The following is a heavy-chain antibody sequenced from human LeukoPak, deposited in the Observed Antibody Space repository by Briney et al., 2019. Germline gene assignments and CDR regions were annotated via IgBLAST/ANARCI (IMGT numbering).Heavy chain of an antibody. CDR1: GYTFTGYY. CDR2: INPNSGGT. Sequence: ASVKVSCKASGYTFTGYYMHWVRQAPGQGLECMGWINPNSGGTNYAQKFQGRVTMTRDTSISTAYMELSRLRSDDTAAYYCARSLSPGDYVANWFDPWGQGTLVTVSS. V-gene: IGHV1-2*02. J-gene: IGHJ5*02. CDR3: ARSLSPGDYVANWFDP. D-gene: IGHD4-17*01.